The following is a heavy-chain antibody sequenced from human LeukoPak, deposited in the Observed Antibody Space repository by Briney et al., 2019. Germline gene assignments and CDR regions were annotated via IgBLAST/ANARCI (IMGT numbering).Heavy chain of an antibody. Sequence: PSQTLSLTCAVSGGSISSGYYWGWIRQPPGKGLEWIGSIYHSGSTYYNPSLKSRVTISVDTSKNQFSLKLSSVTAADTAVYYCARVWFGELLSYFDYWGQGTLVTVSS. V-gene: IGHV4-38-2*01. CDR2: IYHSGST. J-gene: IGHJ4*02. D-gene: IGHD3-10*01. CDR1: GGSISSGYY. CDR3: ARVWFGELLSYFDY.